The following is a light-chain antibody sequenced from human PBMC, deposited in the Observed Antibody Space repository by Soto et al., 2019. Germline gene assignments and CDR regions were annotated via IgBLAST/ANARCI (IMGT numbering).Light chain of an antibody. CDR3: QQRNRWPIP. Sequence: EVVLTQSPVTLSLSPGERATLSCRASQSFRGLLAWYQQKPGQAPRLLIYDAYNRATGIPPRFSGSGSGKAFTLTISSLEPEDPAVYYCQQRNRWPIPFGQGNDWRLN. CDR1: QSFRGL. CDR2: DAY. J-gene: IGKJ5*01. V-gene: IGKV3-11*01.